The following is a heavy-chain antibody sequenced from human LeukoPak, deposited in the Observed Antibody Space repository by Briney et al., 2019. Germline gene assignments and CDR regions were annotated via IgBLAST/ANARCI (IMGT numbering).Heavy chain of an antibody. V-gene: IGHV4-4*07. Sequence: PPETLSLTCTVSGGSISSYYWSWIRQPAGKGLEWIGRIYTSGNTNYNPSLKSRVTMSVDTSKNQFSLKLSSVTAADTAVYYCARARSLPGTTSIFDYWGQGTLVTVSP. D-gene: IGHD1-7*01. CDR2: IYTSGNT. J-gene: IGHJ4*02. CDR3: ARARSLPGTTSIFDY. CDR1: GGSISSYY.